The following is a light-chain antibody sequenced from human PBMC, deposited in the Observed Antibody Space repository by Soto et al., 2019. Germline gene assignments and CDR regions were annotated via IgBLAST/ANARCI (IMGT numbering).Light chain of an antibody. CDR3: GLYTIAETVV. CDR1: KEVASYNR. Sequence: QSVLTQPPSLSLSPGQSVTISCTGTKEVASYNRVSWYQQTPGTSPKLLVYDVTKRASGISDRFPGSKSGNTASLTISGLQADDEGDYYCGLYTIAETVVLGGGTKVTVL. V-gene: IGLV2-18*01. CDR2: DVT. J-gene: IGLJ2*01.